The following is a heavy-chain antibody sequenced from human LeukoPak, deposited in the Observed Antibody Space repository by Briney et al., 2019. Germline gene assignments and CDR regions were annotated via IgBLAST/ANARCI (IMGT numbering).Heavy chain of an antibody. Sequence: SETLSLTCTVSGGSISSYYWSWIRQPPGKGLEWIGYIYYSGSTNYNPSLKSRVTISVDTSKNQFSLKLSSVTAADTAVYYCARKYNWNIVDHWGQGTLVTVSS. V-gene: IGHV4-59*08. D-gene: IGHD1/OR15-1a*01. CDR3: ARKYNWNIVDH. CDR1: GGSISSYY. J-gene: IGHJ4*02. CDR2: IYYSGST.